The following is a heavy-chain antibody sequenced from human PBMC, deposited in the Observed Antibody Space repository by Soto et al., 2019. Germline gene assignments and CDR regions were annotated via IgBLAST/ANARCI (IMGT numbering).Heavy chain of an antibody. D-gene: IGHD1-7*01. J-gene: IGHJ3*02. CDR3: ASSRITGTPYCAFDI. V-gene: IGHV1-69*13. CDR1: GGTFSSYA. Sequence: SVKVSCKASGGTFSSYAISWVRQAPGQGPEWMGGIIPIFGTANYAQKFQGRVTITADESTSTAYMELSSLRSEDTAVYYCASSRITGTPYCAFDIWGQGTMVTVSS. CDR2: IIPIFGTA.